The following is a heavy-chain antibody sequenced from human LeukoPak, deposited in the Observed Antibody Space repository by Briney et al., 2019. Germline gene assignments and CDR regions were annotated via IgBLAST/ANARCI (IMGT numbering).Heavy chain of an antibody. CDR3: AKSSWSGSSGGFDY. J-gene: IGHJ4*02. CDR1: GFTFSSYG. Sequence: GGSLRLSCAASGFTFSSYGMSWVRQAPGKGLEWVSAISGSGGSTYYADSVKGRFTISRDNSKNTLYLQMNSLRAEDTAVYYCAKSSWSGSSGGFDYWGQGTLVTVSS. V-gene: IGHV3-23*01. D-gene: IGHD1-26*01. CDR2: ISGSGGST.